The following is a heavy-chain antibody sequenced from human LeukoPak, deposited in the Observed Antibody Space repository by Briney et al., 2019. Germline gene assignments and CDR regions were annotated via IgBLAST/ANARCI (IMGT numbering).Heavy chain of an antibody. CDR1: GGSISSYY. CDR3: ARPALYYYDSSGGAFDI. V-gene: IGHV4-39*01. D-gene: IGHD3-22*01. J-gene: IGHJ3*02. CDR2: IYYSGST. Sequence: SETLSLTCTVSGGSISSYYWGWIRQPPGKGLEWIGSIYYSGSTYYNPSLKSRVTISVDTSKNQFSLKLSSVTAADTAVYYCARPALYYYDSSGGAFDIWGQGTMVTVSS.